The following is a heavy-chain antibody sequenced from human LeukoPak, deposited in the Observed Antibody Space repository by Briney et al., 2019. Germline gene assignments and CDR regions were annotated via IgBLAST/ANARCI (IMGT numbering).Heavy chain of an antibody. CDR3: ARFRGWRIQLWADY. J-gene: IGHJ4*02. CDR2: FYHGGST. D-gene: IGHD5-18*01. V-gene: IGHV4-38-2*02. CDR1: GYSLRTGYY. Sequence: SETLSLTCTVSGYSLRTGYYWDWIREPPGKGLEWIGTFYHGGSTYYNPSLKSRVTISVDTSKNQFSLKLSSVTAADTAVYYCARFRGWRIQLWADYWGQGTLVTVSS.